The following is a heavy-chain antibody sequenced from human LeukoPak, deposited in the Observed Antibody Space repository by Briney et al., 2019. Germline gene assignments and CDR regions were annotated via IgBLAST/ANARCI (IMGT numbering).Heavy chain of an antibody. Sequence: SETLSLTCTVSGGSISSSSYYWGWIRQPPGKGLEWIGSIYYSGSTYYNPSLKSRVTISVDTSKNQFSLKLSSVTAADTAVYYRARHRGPIAADGWFDPWGQGTLVTVSS. D-gene: IGHD6-13*01. CDR2: IYYSGST. V-gene: IGHV4-39*01. CDR3: ARHRGPIAADGWFDP. CDR1: GGSISSSSYY. J-gene: IGHJ5*02.